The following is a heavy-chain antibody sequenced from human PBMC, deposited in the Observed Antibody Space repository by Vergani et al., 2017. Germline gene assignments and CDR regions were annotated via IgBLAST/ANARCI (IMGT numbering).Heavy chain of an antibody. Sequence: VQLVESGGGVVQPGRSLRLSCAASGFTFSSYSMNWVRQAPGKGLEWVSSISSSSSYIYYADSVKGRFTISRDNAKNSLYLQMNSLRAEDTAVYYCARVRNSGYDFLKPFDYWGQGTLVTVSS. CDR3: ARVRNSGYDFLKPFDY. CDR1: GFTFSSYS. CDR2: ISSSSSYI. J-gene: IGHJ4*02. D-gene: IGHD5-12*01. V-gene: IGHV3-21*01.